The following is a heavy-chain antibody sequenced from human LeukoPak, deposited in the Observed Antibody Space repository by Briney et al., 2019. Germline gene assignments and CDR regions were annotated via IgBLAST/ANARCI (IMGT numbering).Heavy chain of an antibody. CDR3: ARDDFGDYYYYMDV. CDR1: GFTLSSYS. Sequence: PGGSLRLSCAASGFTLSSYSMNWVRQAPGKGLEWVSSISSSSSYIYYADSVKGRFTISRDNAKNSLYLQMSSLRAEDTAMYYCARDDFGDYYYYMDVWGKGTTVTVSS. CDR2: ISSSSSYI. V-gene: IGHV3-21*01. D-gene: IGHD3/OR15-3a*01. J-gene: IGHJ6*03.